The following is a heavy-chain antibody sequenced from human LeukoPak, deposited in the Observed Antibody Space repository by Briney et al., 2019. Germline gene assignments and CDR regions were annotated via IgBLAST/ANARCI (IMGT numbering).Heavy chain of an antibody. CDR2: IYTSGST. V-gene: IGHV4-4*07. D-gene: IGHD6-13*01. CDR3: ARAWYSSSWDYYYYYGMDV. CDR1: GGSISGYY. Sequence: PSETLSLTCTVSGGSISGYYWSWIRQPAGRGLEWIGRIYTSGSTNYNPSLKCRVTMSVDTSKNQFSLKLRSVTAADTAVYYCARAWYSSSWDYYYYYGMDVWGQGTTVTVSS. J-gene: IGHJ6*02.